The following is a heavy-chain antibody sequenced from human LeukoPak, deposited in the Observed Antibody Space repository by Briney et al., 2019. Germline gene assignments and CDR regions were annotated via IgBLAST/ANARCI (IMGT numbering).Heavy chain of an antibody. D-gene: IGHD3-3*01. CDR2: MNPNSGNT. J-gene: IGHJ4*02. Sequence: GASVKVSCKASGYTFTSYDINWVRQATGQGLEWMGWMNPNSGNTGYAQKFQGRVTMTRNTSISTAYTELSSLRSEDTAVYYCARVRRAFFWSGHEEYFDYCGQGTLVTVSS. CDR3: ARVRRAFFWSGHEEYFDY. V-gene: IGHV1-8*01. CDR1: GYTFTSYD.